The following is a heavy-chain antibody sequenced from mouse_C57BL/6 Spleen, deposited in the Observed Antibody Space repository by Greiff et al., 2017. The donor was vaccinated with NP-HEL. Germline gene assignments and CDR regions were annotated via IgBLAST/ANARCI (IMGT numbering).Heavy chain of an antibody. J-gene: IGHJ2*01. V-gene: IGHV1-69*01. D-gene: IGHD1-1*01. Sequence: VQLQQPGAELVMPGASVKLSCKASGYTFTSYWMHWVKQRPGQGLEWIGEIDPSDSYTNYNQKFKGKSTLTVDKSSSTAYMQLSSLTSEDSAVYHCAREDYYGSSLYFDYWGQGTTLTVSS. CDR3: AREDYYGSSLYFDY. CDR1: GYTFTSYW. CDR2: IDPSDSYT.